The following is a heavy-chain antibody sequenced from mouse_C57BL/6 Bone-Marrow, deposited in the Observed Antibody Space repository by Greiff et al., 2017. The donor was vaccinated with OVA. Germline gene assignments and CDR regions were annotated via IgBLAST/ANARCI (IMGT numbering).Heavy chain of an antibody. CDR3: TIPLITSYYYAMDY. Sequence: EVQGVESGGGLVQPGGSMKLSCVASGFTFSNYWMNWVRQSPEKGLEWVAQIRLKSDNYATHYAESVKGRFTISRDDSKSSVYLQMNNLRAEDTGIYYCTIPLITSYYYAMDYWCQGTSVTVSS. CDR1: GFTFSNYW. V-gene: IGHV6-3*01. J-gene: IGHJ4*01. CDR2: IRLKSDNYAT. D-gene: IGHD1-1*01.